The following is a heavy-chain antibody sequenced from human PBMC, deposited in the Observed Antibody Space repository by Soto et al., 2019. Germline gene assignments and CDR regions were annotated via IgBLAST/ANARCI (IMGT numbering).Heavy chain of an antibody. CDR3: ARDRTHSSSWYNWFDP. J-gene: IGHJ5*02. CDR1: GYTFTSYG. Sequence: VASVKVSCKASGYTFTSYGISWVRQAPGRGLEWMGWISAYNGNTNYAQKLQGRVTITADTSTSTAYMELSSLRSEDTAVYYCARDRTHSSSWYNWFDPWGQGTLVTV. D-gene: IGHD6-13*01. CDR2: ISAYNGNT. V-gene: IGHV1-18*01.